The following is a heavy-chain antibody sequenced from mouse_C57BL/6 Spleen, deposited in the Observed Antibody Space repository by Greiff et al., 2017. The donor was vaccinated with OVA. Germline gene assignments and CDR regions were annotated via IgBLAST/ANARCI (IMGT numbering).Heavy chain of an antibody. V-gene: IGHV3-6*01. CDR1: GYSINSGYY. CDR3: ANYDSPYAMDY. Sequence: VQLQQSGPGLVKPSQSLSLTCSVTGYSINSGYYWNWIRQFPGNKLEWMGYISYDGSNNYNPSLKNRISITRDTSKNQFFLKLNSVTTEDTATYYCANYDSPYAMDYWGQGTSVTVSS. J-gene: IGHJ4*01. CDR2: ISYDGSN. D-gene: IGHD2-4*01.